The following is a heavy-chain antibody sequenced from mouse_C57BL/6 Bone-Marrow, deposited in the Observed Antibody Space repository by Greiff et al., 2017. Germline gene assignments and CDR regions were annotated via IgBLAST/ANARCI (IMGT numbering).Heavy chain of an antibody. J-gene: IGHJ2*01. CDR1: GYTFTSYW. CDR2: IDPSDSYT. V-gene: IGHV1-69*01. D-gene: IGHD3-2*02. Sequence: QVQLQQPGAELVMPGASVKLSCKASGYTFTSYWMHWVKQRPGQGLEWIGEIDPSDSYTNYNQKFKGKSTLTVEKSSSTAYMQLSSLTSEDSAVYYCARESRQLRPYYFDYWGQGTTLTVSS. CDR3: ARESRQLRPYYFDY.